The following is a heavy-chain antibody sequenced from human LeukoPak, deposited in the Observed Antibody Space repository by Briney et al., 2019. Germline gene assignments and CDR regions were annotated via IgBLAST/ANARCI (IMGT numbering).Heavy chain of an antibody. J-gene: IGHJ6*02. CDR2: MNPNSDNT. Sequence: ASVKVSRNSSGYTFTIYDIHWVRQATGQGLEWVGWMNPNSDNTGYERKLQIRDTVTNNNSISTAYMELSSLRSEATAVYYCARGGSGLGGFLEWSYHYYYYGMDVWGQGTTVTVSS. CDR1: GYTFTIYD. D-gene: IGHD3-3*01. CDR3: ARGGSGLGGFLEWSYHYYYYGMDV. V-gene: IGHV1-8*01.